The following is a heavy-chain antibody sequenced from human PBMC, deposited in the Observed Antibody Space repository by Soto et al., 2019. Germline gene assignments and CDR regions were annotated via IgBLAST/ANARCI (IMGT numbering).Heavy chain of an antibody. D-gene: IGHD6-13*01. J-gene: IGHJ1*01. CDR2: IWYDGSNK. CDR1: GFTFSSYG. V-gene: IGHV3-33*01. CDR3: ARDSSSWFEYFQH. Sequence: QVQLVESGGGVVQPGRSLRLSCAASGFTFSSYGMHWVRQAPGKGLEWVAVIWYDGSNKYYADSVKGRFTISRDNSKNTLYLQMNSLRAEDTAVYYCARDSSSWFEYFQHWGQGTLVTVSS.